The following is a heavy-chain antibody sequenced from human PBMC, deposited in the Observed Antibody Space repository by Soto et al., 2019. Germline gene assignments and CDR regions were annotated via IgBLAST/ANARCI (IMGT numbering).Heavy chain of an antibody. V-gene: IGHV3-73*01. D-gene: IGHD3-3*01. CDR1: GFTFSGSA. J-gene: IGHJ4*02. CDR3: TRHSADLDPSFPGDYFDY. Sequence: EVQLVESGGGLVQPGGSLKLSCAASGFTFSGSAMHWVRQASGKGLEWVGRIRSKANSYATAYAASVKGRFTISRDDSKNTAYLQMNSLKTEDTAVYYCTRHSADLDPSFPGDYFDYWGQGTLVTVSS. CDR2: IRSKANSYAT.